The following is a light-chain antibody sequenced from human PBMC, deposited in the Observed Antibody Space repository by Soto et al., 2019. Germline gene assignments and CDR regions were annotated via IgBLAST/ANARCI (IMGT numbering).Light chain of an antibody. J-gene: IGLJ3*02. CDR2: EDR. Sequence: QSVLTQPASVSGSPGQSITISCTGTSSAVGSYNLVSWYQQHPGKAPKLIIYEDRKRPSGVSNRFSGSKSDNTASLTISGLQAEDEADYFCCSYSTRRTLFGGGTKLTVL. CDR1: SSAVGSYNL. CDR3: CSYSTRRTL. V-gene: IGLV2-23*01.